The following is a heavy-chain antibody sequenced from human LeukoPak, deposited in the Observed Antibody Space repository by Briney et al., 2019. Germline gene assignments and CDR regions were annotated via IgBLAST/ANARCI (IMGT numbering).Heavy chain of an antibody. Sequence: GGSLRLSCAASGFTFSRYAMNWVRQAPGKGLEWVSLISTSGNTHYADSVEGRFTISRDNSKNTLYLQMNSLRAEDTAVYHRAKDLDSSGDYSYRYWGQGTLVTVSS. J-gene: IGHJ4*02. CDR1: GFTFSRYA. CDR3: AKDLDSSGDYSYRY. D-gene: IGHD3-22*01. V-gene: IGHV3-23*01. CDR2: ISTSGNT.